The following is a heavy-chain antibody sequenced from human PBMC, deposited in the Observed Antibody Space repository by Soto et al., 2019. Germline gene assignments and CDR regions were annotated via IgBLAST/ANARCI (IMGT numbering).Heavy chain of an antibody. V-gene: IGHV3-74*01. CDR2: INGDGINT. Sequence: EVQLVESGGGLVQPGGSLRLSCAASGFTFSTYWMHWVRQVPGKGLVWVSRINGDGINTNYADSVKGRFTISRDNAKNTLYLQMKRLKSEETAVYYCARDGRRWSWGQGTLVTVSP. CDR1: GFTFSTYW. J-gene: IGHJ5*02. CDR3: ARDGRRWS. D-gene: IGHD2-15*01.